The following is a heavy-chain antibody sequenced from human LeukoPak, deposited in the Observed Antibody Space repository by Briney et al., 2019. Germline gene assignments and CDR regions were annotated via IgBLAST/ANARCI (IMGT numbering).Heavy chain of an antibody. CDR3: ARDRGVVVITSDWYFDL. D-gene: IGHD3-22*01. V-gene: IGHV1-46*01. J-gene: IGHJ2*01. Sequence: ASVKVSCKASGYTFTSYYMHWVRQAPGQGLEWMGIINPSGGSTSYAQKFQGRVTMTRDTSTSTVYMGLSSLRSEDTAVYYCARDRGVVVITSDWYFDLWGRGTLVTVSS. CDR2: INPSGGST. CDR1: GYTFTSYY.